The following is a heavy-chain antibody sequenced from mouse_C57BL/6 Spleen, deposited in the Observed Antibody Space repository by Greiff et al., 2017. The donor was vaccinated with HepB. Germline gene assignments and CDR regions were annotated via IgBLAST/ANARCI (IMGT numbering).Heavy chain of an antibody. Sequence: EVMLVEPGGGLLKPGGSLKLSCAASGFTFSDYGMHWVRQAPEKGLEWVAYISSGSSTIYYADTVKGRFTMSRDNAKNTLFLQMTSLRSEDTAMYYCARPHYAMDYWGQGTSVTVSS. CDR2: ISSGSSTI. CDR3: ARPHYAMDY. V-gene: IGHV5-17*01. CDR1: GFTFSDYG. J-gene: IGHJ4*01.